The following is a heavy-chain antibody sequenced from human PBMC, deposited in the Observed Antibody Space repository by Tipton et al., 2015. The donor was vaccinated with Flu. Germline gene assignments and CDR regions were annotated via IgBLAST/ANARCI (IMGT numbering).Heavy chain of an antibody. CDR1: GGSIVTGDFY. CDR3: ARDLWNDRRVYYYYGVDV. CDR2: IYYSGTT. D-gene: IGHD1-1*01. J-gene: IGHJ6*02. V-gene: IGHV4-39*07. Sequence: TLSLTCSVSGGSIVTGDFYWGWVRQSPGNGPEWIGSIYYSGTTYYNPSLKSRATVSVDPPKNQFSLSLTSLTAADTAVYYCARDLWNDRRVYYYYGVDVWGRGTTVTVSS.